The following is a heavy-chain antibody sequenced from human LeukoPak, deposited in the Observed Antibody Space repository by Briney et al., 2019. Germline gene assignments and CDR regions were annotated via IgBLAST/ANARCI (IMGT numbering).Heavy chain of an antibody. CDR1: GYTFTSYD. CDR2: MNPNSGNT. CDR3: ASIAARRAVGFDP. J-gene: IGHJ5*02. D-gene: IGHD6-6*01. Sequence: ASVKVSCKASGYTFTSYDINWVRQATGQGLEWMGWMNPNSGNTGYARKFQGRVTMTRNTSISTAYMELSSLRSEDTAVYYCASIAARRAVGFDPWGQGTLVTVSS. V-gene: IGHV1-8*01.